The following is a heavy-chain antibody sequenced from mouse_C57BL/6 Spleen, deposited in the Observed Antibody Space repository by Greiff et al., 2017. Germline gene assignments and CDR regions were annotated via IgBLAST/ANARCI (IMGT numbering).Heavy chain of an antibody. J-gene: IGHJ2*01. D-gene: IGHD3-2*02. CDR2: IYPGDGDT. Sequence: VQLQQSGPELVKPGASVKISCKASGYAFSSSWMNWVKQRPGKGLEWIGRIYPGDGDTNYNGKFKGKATLTADKSSSTAYMQLSSLTSEDSAVYFCAREGSSGYVLYFDYWGQGTTLTVSS. CDR1: GYAFSSSW. CDR3: AREGSSGYVLYFDY. V-gene: IGHV1-82*01.